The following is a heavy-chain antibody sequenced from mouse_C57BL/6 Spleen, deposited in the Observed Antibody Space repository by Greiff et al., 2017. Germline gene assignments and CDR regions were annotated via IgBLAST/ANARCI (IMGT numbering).Heavy chain of an antibody. CDR1: GYTFTSYW. CDR3: ARDDGYEAMDY. CDR2: IDPSDSYT. J-gene: IGHJ4*01. D-gene: IGHD2-3*01. Sequence: VQLQQPGAELVKPGASVKLSCKASGYTFTSYWMQWVKQRPGQGLEWIGEIDPSDSYTNYNQKFKGKATLTVDTSSSTAYMQLSSLTSEDSAVYYCARDDGYEAMDYWGQGTSVTVSS. V-gene: IGHV1-50*01.